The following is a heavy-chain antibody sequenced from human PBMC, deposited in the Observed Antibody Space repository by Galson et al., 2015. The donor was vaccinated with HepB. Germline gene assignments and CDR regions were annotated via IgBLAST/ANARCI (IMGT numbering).Heavy chain of an antibody. V-gene: IGHV3-15*01. CDR3: TTSRYSDSDEAFDI. Sequence: SLRLSCAASGFTFSNAWMSWVRQAPGKGLEWVGRIKSKTGGGTTDYAAPVKGRFTISRDDSKNTLYLQMNSLKTEDTAVYYCTTSRYSDSDEAFDIWGQGTMVTVSS. J-gene: IGHJ3*02. D-gene: IGHD3-9*01. CDR1: GFTFSNAW. CDR2: IKSKTGGGTT.